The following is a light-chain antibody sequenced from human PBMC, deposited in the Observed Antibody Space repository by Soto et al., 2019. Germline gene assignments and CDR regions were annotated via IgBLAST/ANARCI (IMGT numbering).Light chain of an antibody. Sequence: IRMTQSPSTLSASVGDRVTITCRASQSISPWLAWYQQKPGKAPKVLIYKTSTLQSGVPSRFSGSGSGTEFTLTISSLQPDDFAIYYCQQYKTYSRTFGQGTRWKS. J-gene: IGKJ1*01. CDR1: QSISPW. CDR3: QQYKTYSRT. CDR2: KTS. V-gene: IGKV1-5*03.